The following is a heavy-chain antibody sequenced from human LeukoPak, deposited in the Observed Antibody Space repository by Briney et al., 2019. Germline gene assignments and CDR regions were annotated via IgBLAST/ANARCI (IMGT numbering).Heavy chain of an antibody. CDR2: FDPEDGET. V-gene: IGHV1-24*01. Sequence: ASVKVSCKVSGYTLTELSMHWVRQAPGEGLEWMGGFDPEDGETIYAQKFQGRVTMTEDTSTDTAYMELSSLRSEDTAVYYCATLYGSGSYFLNWGQGTLVTVSS. J-gene: IGHJ4*02. CDR3: ATLYGSGSYFLN. D-gene: IGHD3-10*01. CDR1: GYTLTELS.